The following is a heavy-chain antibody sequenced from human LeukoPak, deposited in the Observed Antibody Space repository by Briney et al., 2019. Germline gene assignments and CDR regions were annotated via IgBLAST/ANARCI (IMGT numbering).Heavy chain of an antibody. Sequence: PGGSLRLSCAASGFTFSSYWMSWVRQAPGKGLEWVANTKQDGSEKYYVDSVKGRFTISRDNAKNSLYLQMNSLRAEDTAVYYCARDGPYYYDSSGYSFDYWGQGTLVTVSS. V-gene: IGHV3-7*01. D-gene: IGHD3-22*01. CDR3: ARDGPYYYDSSGYSFDY. J-gene: IGHJ4*02. CDR1: GFTFSSYW. CDR2: TKQDGSEK.